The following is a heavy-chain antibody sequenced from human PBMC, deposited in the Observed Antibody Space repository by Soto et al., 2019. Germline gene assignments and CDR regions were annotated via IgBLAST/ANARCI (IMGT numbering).Heavy chain of an antibody. J-gene: IGHJ6*02. V-gene: IGHV4-59*01. CDR3: ARSRGLYYGMDV. D-gene: IGHD3-16*01. CDR1: GGSISSYY. Sequence: QVQLQESGPGLVKPSETLSLTCTVSGGSISSYYWSWIRQPPGKGLEWIGYIYYSGSTNYNPSLKCRVTISVDTSKNRFSLKLSSVTAADTAVYYCARSRGLYYGMDVWGQGTTVTVSS. CDR2: IYYSGST.